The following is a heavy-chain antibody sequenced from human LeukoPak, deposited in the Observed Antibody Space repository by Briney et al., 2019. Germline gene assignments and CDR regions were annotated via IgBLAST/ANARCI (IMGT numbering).Heavy chain of an antibody. CDR1: GYTFTSYD. V-gene: IGHV1-8*01. CDR3: AREGTQSDAFDI. D-gene: IGHD3-10*01. J-gene: IGHJ3*02. CDR2: MNPNSGNT. Sequence: ASVKVSCKASGYTFTSYDINWVRQATGQGLEWMGWMNPNSGNTGYAQKFQGRVTMTRNTSISTAYMELSSLRSEDTAVNYCAREGTQSDAFDIWGQGTMVTVSS.